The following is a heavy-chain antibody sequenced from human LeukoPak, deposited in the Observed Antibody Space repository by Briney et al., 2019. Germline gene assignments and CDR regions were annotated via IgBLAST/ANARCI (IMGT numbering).Heavy chain of an antibody. Sequence: ASVKVSCKASGYTFTGYYMHWVRQAPGQGLEWMGRINPNSGGTNYAQKFQGRVTMTRDTSISTAYMELSRLRSDDTAVYYCARDGIPDDYYYYMDVWGKGTTVTVSS. CDR3: ARDGIPDDYYYYMDV. CDR1: GYTFTGYY. J-gene: IGHJ6*03. D-gene: IGHD5-18*01. V-gene: IGHV1-2*06. CDR2: INPNSGGT.